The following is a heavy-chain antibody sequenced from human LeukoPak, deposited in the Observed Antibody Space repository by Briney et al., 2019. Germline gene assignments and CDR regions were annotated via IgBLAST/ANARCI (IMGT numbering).Heavy chain of an antibody. CDR1: GYTFTGYY. CDR2: ISAYNGNT. J-gene: IGHJ5*02. CDR3: ARSPDHGGDWLDP. D-gene: IGHD1-14*01. Sequence: ASVKVSCKASGYTFTGYYMHWVRQAPGQGLEWMGWISAYNGNTNYAQKLQGRVTMTTDTSTSTAYMELRSLRSDDTAVYYCARSPDHGGDWLDPWGQGTLVTVSS. V-gene: IGHV1-18*04.